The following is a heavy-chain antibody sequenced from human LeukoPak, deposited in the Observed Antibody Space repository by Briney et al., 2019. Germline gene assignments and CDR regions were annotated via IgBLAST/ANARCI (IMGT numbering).Heavy chain of an antibody. CDR2: ISSDGGTI. CDR3: AKDLGGGSGCYDL. Sequence: GGSLRLSCAASGFTFSSYAMSWVRQAPGKGLEWVSYISSDGGTIYYADSVRVRFNITRDNGKNSLYPQMNSLRDEDTAVYYGAKDLGGGSGCYDLWGRGTLVTVSS. J-gene: IGHJ2*01. CDR1: GFTFSSYA. D-gene: IGHD5-12*01. V-gene: IGHV3-48*02.